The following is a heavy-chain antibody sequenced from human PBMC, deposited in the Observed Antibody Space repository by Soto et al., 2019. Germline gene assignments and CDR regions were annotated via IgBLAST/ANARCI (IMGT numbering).Heavy chain of an antibody. CDR2: ITGRGDST. CDR1: GFPFSDHA. Sequence: GGSLRLSCAASGFPFSDHAMHWVRQTPGKGLEWVSAITGRGDSTYYADSVKGRFTISRDNSKSTLYLQMMSLRAEDTAVYYCARAIAVGSTSLDYWGLGTRVTVSS. J-gene: IGHJ4*02. V-gene: IGHV3-23*01. D-gene: IGHD6-19*01. CDR3: ARAIAVGSTSLDY.